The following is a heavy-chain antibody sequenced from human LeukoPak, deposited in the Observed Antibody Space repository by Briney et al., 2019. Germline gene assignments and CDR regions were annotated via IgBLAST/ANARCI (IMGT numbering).Heavy chain of an antibody. CDR3: ARVPPHGGNPFDY. V-gene: IGHV7-4-1*02. CDR2: INTNTGNP. CDR1: GYTFTSYG. Sequence: ASVKVSCKASGYTFTSYGISWVRQAPGQGLEWMGWINTNTGNPTYAQGFTGRFVFSLDTSVSTAYLQISSLKAEDTAVYYCARVPPHGGNPFDYWGQGTLVTVSS. J-gene: IGHJ4*02. D-gene: IGHD4-23*01.